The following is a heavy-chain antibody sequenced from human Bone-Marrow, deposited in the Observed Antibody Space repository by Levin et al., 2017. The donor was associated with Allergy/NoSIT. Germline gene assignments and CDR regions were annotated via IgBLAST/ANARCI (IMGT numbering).Heavy chain of an antibody. V-gene: IGHV4-59*01. CDR2: IYYSGST. D-gene: IGHD2-2*03. CDR1: GGSISSYY. Sequence: SETLSLTCTVSGGSISSYYWSWIRQSPGKGLEWIGYIYYSGSTKYNPSLNSRVSISVDTSKNEFSLNLSSVTAADTAVYYCARDGYCSSTRCSPYWYFDLWGRGTLVTVSS. J-gene: IGHJ2*01. CDR3: ARDGYCSSTRCSPYWYFDL.